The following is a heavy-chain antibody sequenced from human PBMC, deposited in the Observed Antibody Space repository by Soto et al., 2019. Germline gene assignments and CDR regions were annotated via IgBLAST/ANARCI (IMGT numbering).Heavy chain of an antibody. CDR1: GGSISSGGYY. V-gene: IGHV4-31*03. J-gene: IGHJ6*04. CDR3: ARVCGGDCHYGMDV. D-gene: IGHD2-21*02. CDR2: IYYSGST. Sequence: QVQLQESGPGLVKPSQTLSLTCTVSGGSISSGGYYWTLIRQHPGKGLEWIGYIYYSGSTYYNPSIKSRVTISVDTSNTQFSQKLSSGTAAYTAVYYCARVCGGDCHYGMDVWGKGTTVTVSS.